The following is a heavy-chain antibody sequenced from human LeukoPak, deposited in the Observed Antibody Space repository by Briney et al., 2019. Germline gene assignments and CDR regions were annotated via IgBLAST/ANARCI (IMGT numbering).Heavy chain of an antibody. Sequence: PGGSLRLSCAASGFSFSSYAMHWVRQAPGKGLEYVSAISSNGGSTYYANSVKDRFTISRDDSKNALYLQMGSLRAEDMAVYYCARARESFRPYYFDYWGQGTLVTVSS. CDR1: GFSFSSYA. J-gene: IGHJ4*02. CDR2: ISSNGGST. CDR3: ARARESFRPYYFDY. D-gene: IGHD1-26*01. V-gene: IGHV3-64*01.